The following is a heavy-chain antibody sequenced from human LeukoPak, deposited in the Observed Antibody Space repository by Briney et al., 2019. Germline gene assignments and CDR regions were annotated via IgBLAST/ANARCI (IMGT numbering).Heavy chain of an antibody. Sequence: ASVKLSCKTSGYSFTTYGISWVRQAPGQGLEWMGWITGYNANTNYAQKFQGRVTMTIDTSTTTVFMELRSLESDDTAVYYCATRDTLYCIGVSCEEIYYYYYMDVWGKGTTVTVSS. V-gene: IGHV1-18*01. CDR3: ATRDTLYCIGVSCEEIYYYYYMDV. J-gene: IGHJ6*03. CDR2: ITGYNANT. D-gene: IGHD2-15*01. CDR1: GYSFTTYG.